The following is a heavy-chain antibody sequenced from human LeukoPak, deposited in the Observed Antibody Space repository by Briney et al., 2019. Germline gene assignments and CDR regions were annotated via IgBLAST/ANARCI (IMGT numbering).Heavy chain of an antibody. CDR1: GYTFTSYY. V-gene: IGHV1-46*01. Sequence: ASVKVSCKASGYTFTSYYMHWVRQAPGQGLEWMGIINPSGGSTSYAQKFQGRVTMTRDTSTSTVYKELSSLRSEDTAVYYCARFPSVAGTDYWGQGTLVTVSS. CDR2: INPSGGST. CDR3: ARFPSVAGTDY. D-gene: IGHD6-19*01. J-gene: IGHJ4*02.